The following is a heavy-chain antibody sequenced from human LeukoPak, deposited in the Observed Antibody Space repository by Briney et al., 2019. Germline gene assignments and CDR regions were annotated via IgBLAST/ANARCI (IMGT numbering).Heavy chain of an antibody. D-gene: IGHD5-18*01. V-gene: IGHV3-30-3*01. CDR3: ASPNQSGYSYVAFDY. Sequence: GGSLRLSCAASGFTFSSYAMHWVRQAPGKGLEWVADISYDGSNKYYADSVKGRFTISRDNSKNTLYLQMNSLRAEDTAVYYCASPNQSGYSYVAFDYRGQGTLVTVSS. CDR1: GFTFSSYA. CDR2: ISYDGSNK. J-gene: IGHJ4*02.